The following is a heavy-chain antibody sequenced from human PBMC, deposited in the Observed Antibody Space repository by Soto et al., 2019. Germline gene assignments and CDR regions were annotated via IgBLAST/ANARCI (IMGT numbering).Heavy chain of an antibody. J-gene: IGHJ6*02. CDR2: IIPIFGTA. D-gene: IGHD6-13*01. CDR3: ARVGSSSWTHYYYHGMDV. V-gene: IGHV1-69*01. CDR1: GGTFSSYA. Sequence: QVQLVQSGAEVKKPGSSVKVSCKASGGTFSSYAISWVRQAPGQGLEWMGGIIPIFGTANYAQKFQGRVTITADEATSTAYMELSSLRSEDTAVNYCARVGSSSWTHYYYHGMDVWGQGTTVTVSS.